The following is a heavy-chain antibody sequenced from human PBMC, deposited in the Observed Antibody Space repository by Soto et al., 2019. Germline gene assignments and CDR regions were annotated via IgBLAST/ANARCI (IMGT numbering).Heavy chain of an antibody. Sequence: QMQLVQSGAEVKKTGSSVKVSCKASGYTFTYRYLHWVRQAPGQALEWMGWITPFNGNTNYAQKFQDRVTITRDRSMSTAYMELSSLRSEDTAMYYCATGEDHPNWFDPWGQGTLVTVSS. D-gene: IGHD2-21*01. CDR2: ITPFNGNT. J-gene: IGHJ5*02. V-gene: IGHV1-45*02. CDR1: GYTFTYRY. CDR3: ATGEDHPNWFDP.